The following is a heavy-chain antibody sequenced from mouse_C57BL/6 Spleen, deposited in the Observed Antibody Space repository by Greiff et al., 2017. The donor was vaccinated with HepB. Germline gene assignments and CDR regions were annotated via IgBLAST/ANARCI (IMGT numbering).Heavy chain of an antibody. CDR2: INPNNGGT. CDR3: AREDGYYAYWYFDV. J-gene: IGHJ1*03. V-gene: IGHV1-22*01. Sequence: EVQLVESGPELVKPGASVKMSCKASGYTFTDYNMHWVKQSHGKSLEWIGYINPNNGGTSYNQKFKGKATLTVNKSSSTAYMELRSLTSEDSAVYYCAREDGYYAYWYFDVWGTGTTVTVSS. D-gene: IGHD2-3*01. CDR1: GYTFTDYN.